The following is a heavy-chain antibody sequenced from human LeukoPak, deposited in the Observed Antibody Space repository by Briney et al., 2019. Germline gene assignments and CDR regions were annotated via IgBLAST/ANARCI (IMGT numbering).Heavy chain of an antibody. CDR3: ARVYCTNGVCLMVEPNYYYYYMDV. V-gene: IGHV1-18*01. Sequence: GASVKVSCKASGYTFTSYGISWVRQAPGQGLEWMGWISAYNGNTNYAQKFQGRVTMTTDTSTNTAYMELRSLRSDDTAVYYCARVYCTNGVCLMVEPNYYYYYMDVWSKGTTVTVSS. D-gene: IGHD2-8*01. CDR1: GYTFTSYG. CDR2: ISAYNGNT. J-gene: IGHJ6*03.